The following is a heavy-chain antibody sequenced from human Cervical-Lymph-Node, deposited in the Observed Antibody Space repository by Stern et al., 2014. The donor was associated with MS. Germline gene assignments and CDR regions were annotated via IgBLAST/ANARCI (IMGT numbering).Heavy chain of an antibody. J-gene: IGHJ4*02. D-gene: IGHD5-18*01. CDR3: VRDFVDIPMVSRSDYLDY. Sequence: DQLVESGSELKKPGASVNVSCKASGYTFTNYPMNWVRQAPGQGLEWMGWINTNTGKTTYAQGFTGRFVFSLDTSVSTAYLQISSLKAEDTAVYYCVRDFVDIPMVSRSDYLDYWGQGTLVTVSS. CDR2: INTNTGKT. V-gene: IGHV7-4-1*02. CDR1: GYTFTNYP.